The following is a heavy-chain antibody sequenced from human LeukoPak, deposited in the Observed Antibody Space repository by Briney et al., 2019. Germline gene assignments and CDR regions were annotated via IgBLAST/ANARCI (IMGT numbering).Heavy chain of an antibody. CDR2: IVVGSGNT. Sequence: SVKVSCKASGFTFTSSAMQWVRQARGQRLEWIGWIVVGSGNTNYAQKFQERVTITRDMSTSTAYMELSSLRSEDTAVYYCAANRVGSSGHGFDPWGQGTLVTVSS. J-gene: IGHJ5*02. D-gene: IGHD3-22*01. CDR1: GFTFTSSA. CDR3: AANRVGSSGHGFDP. V-gene: IGHV1-58*02.